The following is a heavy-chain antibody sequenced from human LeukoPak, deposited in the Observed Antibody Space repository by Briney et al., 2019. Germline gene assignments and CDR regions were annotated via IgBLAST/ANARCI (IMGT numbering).Heavy chain of an antibody. J-gene: IGHJ4*02. CDR1: GYSFTSYC. D-gene: IGHD3-22*01. V-gene: IGHV5-51*01. CDR3: ATDGYYETSDYYIR. Sequence: GESLKISCKVSGYSFTSYCIGWVRQMPGKGLEWMGIIYPGDSGPTYSPSFQGQVTISVDKSISTAYLQWNSLKASDTAMYYCATDGYYETSDYYIRWGQGTLVTVSS. CDR2: IYPGDSGP.